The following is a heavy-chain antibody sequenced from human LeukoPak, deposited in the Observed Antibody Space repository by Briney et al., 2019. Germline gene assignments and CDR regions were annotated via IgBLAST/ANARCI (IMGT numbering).Heavy chain of an antibody. Sequence: SVKVSCKASGGTFSNYAISWVRQAPGQGLEWMGRIIPFLDIADYAQRFQGRVTITADKSTSVAYMELSSLRSEDTAVYYCASGGGCSSNSCTLDYWGQGTLVTVSS. CDR2: IIPFLDIA. D-gene: IGHD2-2*01. V-gene: IGHV1-69*04. CDR1: GGTFSNYA. J-gene: IGHJ4*02. CDR3: ASGGGCSSNSCTLDY.